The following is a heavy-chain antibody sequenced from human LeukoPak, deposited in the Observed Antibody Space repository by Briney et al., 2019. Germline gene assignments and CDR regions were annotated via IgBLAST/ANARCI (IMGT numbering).Heavy chain of an antibody. CDR2: IYYSGST. D-gene: IGHD4-23*01. Sequence: SQNLSLTCTVSGGSISSGDYYWSWIRQPPGKGLEWIGYIYYSGSTYYNPSLKSRVTISVDTSKNQFSLKLSSVTAADTAVYYCARDSATVVTDDAFDIWGQGTMVTVSS. V-gene: IGHV4-30-4*08. J-gene: IGHJ3*02. CDR3: ARDSATVVTDDAFDI. CDR1: GGSISSGDYY.